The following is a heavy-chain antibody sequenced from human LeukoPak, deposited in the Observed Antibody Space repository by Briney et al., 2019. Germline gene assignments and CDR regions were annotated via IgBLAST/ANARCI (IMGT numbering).Heavy chain of an antibody. Sequence: GGSLRLSCAASGFTFSSYEMNWVRQAPGKGLEWVSYISGSGGNIYYADSVKGRFTIIRDNAKNSLFLQMNSLRAEDTAVYYCARGFLFPYYFDYWGQGTLVTVSS. CDR1: GFTFSSYE. D-gene: IGHD3-10*01. CDR3: ARGFLFPYYFDY. V-gene: IGHV3-48*03. CDR2: ISGSGGNI. J-gene: IGHJ4*02.